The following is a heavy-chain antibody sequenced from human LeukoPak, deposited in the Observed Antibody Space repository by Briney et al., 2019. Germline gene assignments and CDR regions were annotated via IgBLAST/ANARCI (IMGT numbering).Heavy chain of an antibody. CDR1: GGSISSYY. CDR2: IYYSGST. Sequence: SETLSLTCTVSGGSISSYYWSWIRQPPGKGLEWIGYIYYSGSTNYNPSLKSRVTISVDTSKNQFSLKLSSVTAADTAVYYCARDPRSPTVSWFDPWGQGTLVTVSS. J-gene: IGHJ5*02. D-gene: IGHD4-11*01. V-gene: IGHV4-59*01. CDR3: ARDPRSPTVSWFDP.